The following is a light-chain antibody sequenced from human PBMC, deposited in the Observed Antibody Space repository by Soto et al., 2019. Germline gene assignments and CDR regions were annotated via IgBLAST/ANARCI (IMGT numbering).Light chain of an antibody. CDR2: EVT. J-gene: IGLJ2*01. CDR1: SSDVGAYNY. CDR3: CSYESGNNLL. Sequence: QSVLTQPRSVSGSPGQSVTISCTGTSSDVGAYNYVSWYQQRPGKAPKLILYEVTKRPSGVSNRFSGSKSGNTASLTISGLQTEDDSHYYCCSYESGNNLLFGGGTQLTVL. V-gene: IGLV2-11*01.